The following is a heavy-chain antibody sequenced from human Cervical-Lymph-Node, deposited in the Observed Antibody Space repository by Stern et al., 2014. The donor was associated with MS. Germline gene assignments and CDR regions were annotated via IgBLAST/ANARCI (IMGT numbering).Heavy chain of an antibody. CDR2: IWYDGSNK. CDR3: ARRDCSGGSCYSFDY. J-gene: IGHJ4*02. D-gene: IGHD2-15*01. V-gene: IGHV3-33*01. Sequence: VQLVESGGGVVQPGRSLRLSCAASGFTFSRYVMHWVRQAPGKGLEWVAVIWYDGSNKYYADSVKGRFTISRDTSKNTLYLQMNSLRAEDTAVYYCARRDCSGGSCYSFDYWGQGTLVTVSS. CDR1: GFTFSRYV.